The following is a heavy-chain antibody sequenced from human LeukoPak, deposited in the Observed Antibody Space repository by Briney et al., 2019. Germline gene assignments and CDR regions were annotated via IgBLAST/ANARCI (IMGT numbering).Heavy chain of an antibody. CDR1: GYSISSGYY. Sequence: SETLSLTCTVSGYSISSGYYWGWIRQPPGKGLEWIGSIYHSGSTYYNPSLKSRVTISVDTSKNQFSLKLSSVTAADTAVYYCARAADYYYMDVWGKGTTVTISS. D-gene: IGHD6-13*01. J-gene: IGHJ6*03. CDR3: ARAADYYYMDV. CDR2: IYHSGST. V-gene: IGHV4-38-2*02.